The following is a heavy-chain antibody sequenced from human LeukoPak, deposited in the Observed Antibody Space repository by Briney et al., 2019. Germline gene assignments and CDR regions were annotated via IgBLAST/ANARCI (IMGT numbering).Heavy chain of an antibody. J-gene: IGHJ4*02. Sequence: SETLSLTCTVSGGSISSYYWSWIRQPPGKGLEWIGYIYYSGSTNCNPSLKSRVTISVDTSKNQFSLKLGSVTAADTAVYYCARVAAAGNDYWGQGTLVTVSS. CDR3: ARVAAAGNDY. V-gene: IGHV4-59*01. CDR1: GGSISSYY. CDR2: IYYSGST. D-gene: IGHD6-13*01.